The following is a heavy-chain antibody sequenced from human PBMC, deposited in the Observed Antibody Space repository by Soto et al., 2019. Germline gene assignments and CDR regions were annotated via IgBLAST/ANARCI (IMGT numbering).Heavy chain of an antibody. CDR2: INHSGST. D-gene: IGHD2-15*01. Sequence: SETLSLTCAVYGGSFSGYYWVWIRQPPGKGLEWIGEINHSGSTNYNPSLKSRVTISVDTSKNQFSLKLSSVTAADTAVYYCAGGYCSGGSCERHRPNDAFDIWGQGTMVTVSS. J-gene: IGHJ3*02. CDR1: GGSFSGYY. CDR3: AGGYCSGGSCERHRPNDAFDI. V-gene: IGHV4-34*01.